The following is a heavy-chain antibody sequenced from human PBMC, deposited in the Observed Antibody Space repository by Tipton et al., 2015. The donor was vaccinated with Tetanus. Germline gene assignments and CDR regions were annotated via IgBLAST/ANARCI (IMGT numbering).Heavy chain of an antibody. V-gene: IGHV1-46*01. CDR1: GYTFTSYY. D-gene: IGHD2-2*01. CDR2: INPSGGST. J-gene: IGHJ4*02. Sequence: QLVQSGAEVKKPGASVKVSCKASGYTFTSYYMHWVRQAPGQGLEWMGIINPSGGSTSYAQKFQGRVTMTRDTSTSTVYMELSSLRSEDTAVYYCATHLSIVVVPAAMGVEDDYWGQGTLVTVSS. CDR3: ATHLSIVVVPAAMGVEDDY.